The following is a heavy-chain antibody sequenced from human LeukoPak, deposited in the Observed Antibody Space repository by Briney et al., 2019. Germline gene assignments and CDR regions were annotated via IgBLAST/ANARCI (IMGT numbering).Heavy chain of an antibody. D-gene: IGHD1/OR15-1a*01. J-gene: IGHJ3*02. V-gene: IGHV4-4*07. CDR2: VYTSGST. CDR1: GGSISGYY. Sequence: SETLSLSCGVSGGSISGYYWSWIRQPAGKGLEWVGRVYTSGSTHYNPSLKTRLTMSIDTSKNQFSLKLSSVTATATAVYYCARLIPGTTTAFDIWGQGTLVTVSS. CDR3: ARLIPGTTTAFDI.